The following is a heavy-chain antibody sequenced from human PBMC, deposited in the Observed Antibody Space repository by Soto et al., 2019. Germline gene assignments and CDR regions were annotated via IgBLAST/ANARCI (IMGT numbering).Heavy chain of an antibody. V-gene: IGHV4-30-4*01. Sequence: PSETLSLTCTVSGGSISSGDYYWSWIRQPPGKGLEWIGYIYYSGSTYYNPSLKSRVTISVDTSKNQFSLKLSSVTAADTAVYYCARTSYYDFWSGKPGWFDPWGQGTLVTVSS. CDR3: ARTSYYDFWSGKPGWFDP. D-gene: IGHD3-3*01. CDR1: GGSISSGDYY. J-gene: IGHJ5*02. CDR2: IYYSGST.